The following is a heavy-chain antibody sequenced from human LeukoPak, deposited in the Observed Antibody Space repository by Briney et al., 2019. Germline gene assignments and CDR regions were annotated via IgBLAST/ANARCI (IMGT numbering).Heavy chain of an antibody. CDR1: GFTFSSYA. J-gene: IGHJ4*02. D-gene: IGHD6-13*01. Sequence: GGSLRLSCAASGFTFSSYATSWVRQAPGKGLEWVANIKTDGSEKYYVDSVKGRFTISRDNAKNSLSLQMNSLSAEDTAVYYCTRDWGGVAAGIDYWGQGTLVTVSS. CDR3: TRDWGGVAAGIDY. CDR2: IKTDGSEK. V-gene: IGHV3-7*01.